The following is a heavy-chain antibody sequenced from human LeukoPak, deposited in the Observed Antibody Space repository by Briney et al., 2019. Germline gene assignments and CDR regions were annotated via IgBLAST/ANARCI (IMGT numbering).Heavy chain of an antibody. CDR3: ARGPIAVAGYTFDY. CDR1: GGSFSGYY. J-gene: IGHJ4*02. V-gene: IGHV4-34*01. D-gene: IGHD6-19*01. CDR2: INHSGST. Sequence: SETLSLTCAVYGGSFSGYYWSWIRQPPGKGLEWIGEINHSGSTNYNPSLRSRVTISVDTSKNQFSLKLSSVTAADTAVYYCARGPIAVAGYTFDYWGQGTLVTVSS.